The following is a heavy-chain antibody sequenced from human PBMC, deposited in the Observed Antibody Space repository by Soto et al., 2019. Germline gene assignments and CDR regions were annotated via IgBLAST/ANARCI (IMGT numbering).Heavy chain of an antibody. CDR3: ARPSSGRENWFDP. CDR1: GFTFNSYS. V-gene: IGHV3-48*02. J-gene: IGHJ5*02. Sequence: EVQVVESGGGLVQPGGSLRLYCAASGFTFNSYSMNWVRKAPGKGLEWVSYISSSSTTKYYTDSVKGRFTISRDNAKNSLYLQMNSLRDDDTAVYYCARPSSGRENWFDPWGQGTLVTVSS. CDR2: ISSSSTTK. D-gene: IGHD6-19*01.